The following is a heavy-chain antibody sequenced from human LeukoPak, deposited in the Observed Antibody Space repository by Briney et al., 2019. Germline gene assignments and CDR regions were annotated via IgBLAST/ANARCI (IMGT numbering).Heavy chain of an antibody. D-gene: IGHD1-26*01. CDR1: GGSFSSYV. J-gene: IGHJ4*02. V-gene: IGHV1-69*04. Sequence: SVKVSCKASGGSFSSYVITWVRQAPGQGLEWMGRIIPVLGVSNFAQKFQGRVTITADKSTNTAHMELSRLESGDSAVYYCARGAPGGIVGATRGYFDYWGQGTLVTVSS. CDR3: ARGAPGGIVGATRGYFDY. CDR2: IIPVLGVS.